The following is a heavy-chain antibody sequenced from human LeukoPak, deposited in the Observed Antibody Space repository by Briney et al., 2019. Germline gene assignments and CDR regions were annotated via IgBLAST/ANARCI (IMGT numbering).Heavy chain of an antibody. CDR2: IKQDGSEE. V-gene: IGHV3-7*01. J-gene: IGHJ4*02. D-gene: IGHD3-16*02. CDR1: GFTFSTFW. CDR3: ARWESNGYYFDS. Sequence: GGSLRLSCAASGFTFSTFWMSWVRQAPGKGLEWVANIKQDGSEEYYVDSVKGRFTISRDNGKNSLYLQMNSLRAEDTAVYYCARWESNGYYFDSRGQGTLVTVSS.